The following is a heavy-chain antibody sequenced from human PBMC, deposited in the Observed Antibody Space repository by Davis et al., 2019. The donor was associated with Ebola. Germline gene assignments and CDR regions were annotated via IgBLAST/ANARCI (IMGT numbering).Heavy chain of an antibody. CDR2: ISSDSDYI. CDR3: ARDRPLDFFFGDYYGMDV. CDR1: GFTFSTYS. D-gene: IGHD3-16*01. J-gene: IGHJ6*02. V-gene: IGHV3-21*01. Sequence: GSLKISCAASGFTFSTYSMSWVRQAPGKGLEWVSSISSDSDYIYYADSAKGRFTISRDNAKNSLYLQMNSLRAEDTAVYYCARDRPLDFFFGDYYGMDVWGQGTTVTVSS.